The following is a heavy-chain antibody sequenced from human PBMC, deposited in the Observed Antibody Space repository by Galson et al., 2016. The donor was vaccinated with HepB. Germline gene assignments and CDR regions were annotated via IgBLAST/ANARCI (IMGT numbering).Heavy chain of an antibody. CDR3: ARNPNAAATGTWG. V-gene: IGHV3-53*01. Sequence: SLRLSCAASGFTFSSYAMHWVRQAPGKGLEWVSSIYSGGATHYADSVKGRFTISRDSSKNTLYLQMNSLRAEDTAVYFCARNPNAAATGTWGWGQGTLVTVSS. CDR2: IYSGGAT. D-gene: IGHD6-13*01. CDR1: GFTFSSYA. J-gene: IGHJ4*02.